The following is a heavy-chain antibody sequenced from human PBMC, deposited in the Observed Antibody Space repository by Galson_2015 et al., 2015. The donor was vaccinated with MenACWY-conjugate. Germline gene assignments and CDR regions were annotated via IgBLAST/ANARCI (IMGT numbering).Heavy chain of an antibody. D-gene: IGHD3-22*01. CDR1: GFTFSNAW. V-gene: IGHV3-15*01. CDR3: TTDGLLRYYDSSGYPLDY. CDR2: IKSKTDGGTT. J-gene: IGHJ4*02. Sequence: SLRLACAASGFTFSNAWMSWVRQAPGKGLEWVGRIKSKTDGGTTDYAAPVKGRFTISRDDSKNTLYLQMNSLKTEDTAVYYCTTDGLLRYYDSSGYPLDYWGQGTLVTVSS.